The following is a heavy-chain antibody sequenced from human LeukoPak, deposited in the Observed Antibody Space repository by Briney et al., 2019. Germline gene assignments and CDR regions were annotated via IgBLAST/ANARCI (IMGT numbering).Heavy chain of an antibody. J-gene: IGHJ4*02. V-gene: IGHV1-69*05. CDR2: IIPIFGTA. Sequence: SVKVSCKASEGTFSSYAISWVRQAPGQGLEWMGRIIPIFGTANYAQKFQGRVTITTDESTSTAYMELSSLRSEDTAVYYCARVTSGWYFDYWGQGTLVTVSS. CDR1: EGTFSSYA. CDR3: ARVTSGWYFDY. D-gene: IGHD6-19*01.